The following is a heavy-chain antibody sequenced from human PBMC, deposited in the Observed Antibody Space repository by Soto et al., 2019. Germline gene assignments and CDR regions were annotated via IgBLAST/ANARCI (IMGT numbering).Heavy chain of an antibody. J-gene: IGHJ3*02. D-gene: IGHD3-3*01. CDR1: GFTFGSYT. Sequence: EVQLLESGGGLVQPGGSLRLSCAASGFTFGSYTMSWVRQAPGKGLEWVSAISGSGGSTYYADSVKGRFTISRDNSKNRLYLQMNSLRAEDTAVYYCAKDIFVHLLNAFDIWGQGTMVTVSS. CDR2: ISGSGGST. V-gene: IGHV3-23*01. CDR3: AKDIFVHLLNAFDI.